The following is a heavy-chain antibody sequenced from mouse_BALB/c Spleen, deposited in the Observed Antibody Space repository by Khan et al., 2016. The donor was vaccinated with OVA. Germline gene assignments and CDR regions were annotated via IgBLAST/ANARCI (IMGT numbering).Heavy chain of an antibody. J-gene: IGHJ3*01. Sequence: VQLQESGAELVRPGASVKLSCKASGYTFTNYWINWVKQRPGQGLEWIGNVYPSDSYTNYNQKFKDKATLTVDKSSSTAYMKLSSPTSDDSAVYYCTREGVGGSSFAYWGQGTLVTVSS. V-gene: IGHV1-69*02. CDR3: TREGVGGSSFAY. CDR1: GYTFTNYW. CDR2: VYPSDSYT. D-gene: IGHD1-1*02.